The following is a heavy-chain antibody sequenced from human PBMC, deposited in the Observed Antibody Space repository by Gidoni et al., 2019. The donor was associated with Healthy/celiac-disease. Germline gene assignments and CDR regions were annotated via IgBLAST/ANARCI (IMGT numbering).Heavy chain of an antibody. V-gene: IGHV4-34*01. CDR1: GGSFSGYY. Sequence: QVQLQQWGAGLLKPSETLSLTCAVYGGSFSGYYWSWIRQPPGKGLEWIGEINHSGSTNYNPSLKSRVTISVDTSKNQFSLKLSSVTAADTAVYYCARTGDYKLFDYWGQGTLVTVSS. CDR3: ARTGDYKLFDY. CDR2: INHSGST. D-gene: IGHD4-17*01. J-gene: IGHJ4*02.